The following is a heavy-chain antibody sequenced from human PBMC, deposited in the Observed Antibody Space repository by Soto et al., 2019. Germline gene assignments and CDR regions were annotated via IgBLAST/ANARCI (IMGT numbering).Heavy chain of an antibody. Sequence: QVQLQESGPGLVKPSETLSLTCTVSGGSVSSGSYYWSWIRQPPGKGLEWIGYIYYSGSTNYNPSIKGRGTITVDTSKNQFSLKLSSVTAADTAVYYCARLSDSIGYYYYYYGMDVWGQGTTVTVSS. V-gene: IGHV4-61*01. CDR1: GGSVSSGSYY. J-gene: IGHJ6*02. D-gene: IGHD3-22*01. CDR2: IYYSGST. CDR3: ARLSDSIGYYYYYYGMDV.